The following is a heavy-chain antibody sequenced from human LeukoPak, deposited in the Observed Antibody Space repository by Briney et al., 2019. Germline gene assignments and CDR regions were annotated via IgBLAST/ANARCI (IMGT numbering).Heavy chain of an antibody. CDR2: IKPDGSEK. Sequence: GRSPRLSCAASGLTVSNYWTSWGSHAAGNWLEWVAHIKPDGSEKNYVVPVKGRFSLFRDDAKNSVYLQMNSLRVEDTAVYYCARDSGSGGAWGQGTPVTVSS. CDR3: ARDSGSGGA. V-gene: IGHV3-7*01. J-gene: IGHJ5*02. D-gene: IGHD6-19*01. CDR1: GLTVSNYW.